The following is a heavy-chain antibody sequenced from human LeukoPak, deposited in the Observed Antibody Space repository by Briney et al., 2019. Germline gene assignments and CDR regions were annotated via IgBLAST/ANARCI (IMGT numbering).Heavy chain of an antibody. CDR2: IYTSGST. Sequence: SETLSLTCTVSGGSISGYYWSWIRQPPGKGLEWIGYIYTSGSTNYNPSLKSRVTISLDTSKNQFSLKLNSVTAADTAVYYCARNYYDSSGYFFELGYWGQGTLVTVSS. CDR1: GGSISGYY. CDR3: ARNYYDSSGYFFELGY. V-gene: IGHV4-4*09. J-gene: IGHJ4*02. D-gene: IGHD3-22*01.